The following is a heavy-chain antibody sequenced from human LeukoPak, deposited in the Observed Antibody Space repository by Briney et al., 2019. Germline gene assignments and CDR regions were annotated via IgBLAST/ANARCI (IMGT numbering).Heavy chain of an antibody. J-gene: IGHJ5*02. V-gene: IGHV4-61*08. CDR3: AREPLRAESRWFDP. Sequence: SETLSLTCSVPGVSVSSGGYYWRWIRQPPGKGLEWIGYIYYNGNTNYNPSLKSRVTISVDASKNQFSLKLSSVTAADTAVYYCAREPLRAESRWFDPWGQGILVTVSS. CDR2: IYYNGNT. D-gene: IGHD1-26*01. CDR1: GVSVSSGGYY.